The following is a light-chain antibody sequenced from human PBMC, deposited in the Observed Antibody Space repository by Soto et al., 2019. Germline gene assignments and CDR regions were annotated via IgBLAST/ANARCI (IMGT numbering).Light chain of an antibody. CDR2: SNN. V-gene: IGLV1-44*01. Sequence: QSVLTQPPSASGTPGQRVTISCSGSSSNIGSNTVNWYQQLPGTAPKLLIYSNNQRPSGVPDRFSGSKSGTSASLAISGLQSEDEAYYYCAAWDDRLNGPWVFGGGTKLTVL. CDR1: SSNIGSNT. CDR3: AAWDDRLNGPWV. J-gene: IGLJ3*02.